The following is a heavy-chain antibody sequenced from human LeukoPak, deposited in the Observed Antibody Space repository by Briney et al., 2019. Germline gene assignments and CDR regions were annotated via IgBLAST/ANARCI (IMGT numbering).Heavy chain of an antibody. D-gene: IGHD3-22*01. V-gene: IGHV4-4*07. J-gene: IGHJ4*02. Sequence: PSETLSLTCTVSGGSISSYYWSWIRQPAGKGLEWIGRIYTSGSTNYNPSLKSRVTMSVDTSKNQFALRLRSVTAADTAVYYCARAPYYDSSGPYFDYWGQGTLVTVSS. CDR2: IYTSGST. CDR3: ARAPYYDSSGPYFDY. CDR1: GGSISSYY.